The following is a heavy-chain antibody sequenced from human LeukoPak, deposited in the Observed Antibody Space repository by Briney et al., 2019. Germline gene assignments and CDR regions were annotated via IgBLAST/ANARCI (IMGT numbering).Heavy chain of an antibody. J-gene: IGHJ5*02. CDR3: AKVVGAIPAAIGWFDP. Sequence: GGSLRLSCAASGFTFSSYGMHWVRQAPGKGLEWVAVISYDGSNKYYADSVKGRFTISRDNSKNTLYLQMNSLRAEDTAVYYCAKVVGAIPAAIGWFDPWGQGTLVTVSS. CDR1: GFTFSSYG. CDR2: ISYDGSNK. V-gene: IGHV3-30*18. D-gene: IGHD2-2*02.